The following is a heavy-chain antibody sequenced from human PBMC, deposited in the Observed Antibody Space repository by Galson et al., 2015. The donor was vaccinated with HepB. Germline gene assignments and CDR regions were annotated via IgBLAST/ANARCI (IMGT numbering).Heavy chain of an antibody. J-gene: IGHJ1*01. Sequence: SLRLSCAASGFTFSSYDMHWVRQAPGKGLEWVAVISYDGTNKYYADSVKGRFTISRDDSKNTLSLQMNSLRAEDTAVYYCARGLRSSRGTEYFQHWGQGTLVTVSS. V-gene: IGHV3-30-3*01. CDR1: GFTFSSYD. D-gene: IGHD6-13*01. CDR3: ARGLRSSRGTEYFQH. CDR2: ISYDGTNK.